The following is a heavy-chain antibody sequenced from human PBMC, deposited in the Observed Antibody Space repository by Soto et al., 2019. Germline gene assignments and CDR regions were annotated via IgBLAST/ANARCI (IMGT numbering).Heavy chain of an antibody. CDR3: ARLQGSGYFFPFDY. J-gene: IGHJ4*02. Sequence: SETLSLTCTVSGGSIGSSSHYWGWIRQPPGKGLEWVGSIYYSGSTYYNPSLQSRVTISVDTSKNQFSLKLSSVTAADTAVYYCARLQGSGYFFPFDYWGQGTLVTVSS. D-gene: IGHD3-9*01. CDR2: IYYSGST. CDR1: GGSIGSSSHY. V-gene: IGHV4-39*01.